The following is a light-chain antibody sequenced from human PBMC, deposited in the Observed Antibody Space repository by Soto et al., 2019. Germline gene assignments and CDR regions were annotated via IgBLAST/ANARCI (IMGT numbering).Light chain of an antibody. CDR3: QQYGSLVT. Sequence: EIVLTQSPGTLSLSPGERATLSCRASQSVSSSYLAWYQQKPGRAPRLLIDGASSRATGIPDRFSGSGSGTDFTLTISRLEPEDLAVDYCQQYGSLVTFGQGTKVDIK. V-gene: IGKV3-20*01. CDR2: GAS. CDR1: QSVSSSY. J-gene: IGKJ1*01.